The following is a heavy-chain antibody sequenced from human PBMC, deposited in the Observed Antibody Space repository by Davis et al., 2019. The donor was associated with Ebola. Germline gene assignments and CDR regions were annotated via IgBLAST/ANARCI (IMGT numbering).Heavy chain of an antibody. J-gene: IGHJ3*02. CDR2: LGTSADT. V-gene: IGHV3-23*01. CDR3: AKDTSNIWFDI. CDR1: GFTFSSSG. D-gene: IGHD1-26*01. Sequence: GESLKISCAASGFTFSSSGMSWVRQAPGKGLEWVSTLGTSADTYYADSVKGRFTISRDNSKNTLYLQMNGLRVEDTAIYYCAKDTSNIWFDIWGQGTMVTVSS.